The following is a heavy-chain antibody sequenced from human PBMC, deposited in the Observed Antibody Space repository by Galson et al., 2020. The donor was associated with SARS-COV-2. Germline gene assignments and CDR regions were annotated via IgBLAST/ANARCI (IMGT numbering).Heavy chain of an antibody. Sequence: GGSLRLSCTVSGFTFGDYIIHWVRRAPGKGLERVGIIRSKTYGGTPDYAASVKGRFAISRDDSKNIAYLQMNDLKAEDAGVYYCTRYGDTDDYFFDHWGQGTLVTVSS. D-gene: IGHD3-16*01. J-gene: IGHJ4*02. V-gene: IGHV3-49*04. CDR2: IRSKTYGGTP. CDR3: TRYGDTDDYFFDH. CDR1: GFTFGDYI.